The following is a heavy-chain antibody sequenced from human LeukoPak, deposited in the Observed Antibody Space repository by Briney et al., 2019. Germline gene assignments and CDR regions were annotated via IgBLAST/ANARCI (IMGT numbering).Heavy chain of an antibody. CDR3: ASGARSGYSPFDY. Sequence: SETLSLTCAVYGGSFSGYYWSWIRQPPGKGLEWIGSIYYSGSTYYNPSLKSRVTISVDRSKNQFSLKLSSVTAADTAVYYCASGARSGYSPFDYWGQGTLVTVSS. D-gene: IGHD3-22*01. CDR1: GGSFSGYY. CDR2: IYYSGST. J-gene: IGHJ4*02. V-gene: IGHV4-34*01.